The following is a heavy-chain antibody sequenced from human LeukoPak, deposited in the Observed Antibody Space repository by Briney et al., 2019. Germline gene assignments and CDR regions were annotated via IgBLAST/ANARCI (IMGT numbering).Heavy chain of an antibody. D-gene: IGHD5-18*01. Sequence: GGSLRLSCAASGFTFNNYNMNWVRQAPGKGLEWVSSISRSSIYIYYANSVKGRFTISRDNAKTSLYLQMNSLRAEDTAVYYCARDLSGIAGYTYGRGIDYWGQGTLVTVSS. J-gene: IGHJ4*02. CDR2: ISRSSIYI. V-gene: IGHV3-21*01. CDR1: GFTFNNYN. CDR3: ARDLSGIAGYTYGRGIDY.